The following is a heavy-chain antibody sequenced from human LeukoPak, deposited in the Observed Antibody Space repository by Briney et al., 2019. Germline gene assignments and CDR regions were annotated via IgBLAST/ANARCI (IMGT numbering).Heavy chain of an antibody. J-gene: IGHJ4*02. V-gene: IGHV4-39*07. CDR2: IYYNGNT. CDR3: ARATAAPSSYFFDH. CDR1: GGSIRSSHSF. D-gene: IGHD6-25*01. Sequence: PSETLSLTCSVSGGSIRSSHSFWGWIRQPPGERLEWIATIYYNGNTYYNPSLQSRVTISVDTSTNQFSLKLNSVIAADTAVYYCARATAAPSSYFFDHWGQGTLVTVSS.